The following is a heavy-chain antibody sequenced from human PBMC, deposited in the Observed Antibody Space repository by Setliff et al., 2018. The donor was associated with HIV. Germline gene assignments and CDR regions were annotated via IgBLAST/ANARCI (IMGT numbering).Heavy chain of an antibody. CDR2: IHYNEKP. V-gene: IGHV4-39*01. D-gene: IGHD3-22*01. Sequence: SETLSLTCTVSGGSASNSRYYWAWIRQPPGKGLEYIGSIHYNEKPYYNPSLKSRVTMSIDTSKNQFSLNLTSVTAADTAVYYCASRVYYYDSNNFLREEGFDPWGQGTLVTVSS. J-gene: IGHJ5*02. CDR3: ASRVYYYDSNNFLREEGFDP. CDR1: GGSASNSRYY.